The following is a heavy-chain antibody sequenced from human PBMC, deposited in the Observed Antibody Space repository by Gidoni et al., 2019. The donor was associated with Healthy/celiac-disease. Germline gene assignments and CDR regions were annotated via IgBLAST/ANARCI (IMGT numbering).Heavy chain of an antibody. Sequence: QLQLQESGPGLVKPSETLSLTCTVSGGSISSSSYYWGWIRQPPGKGLEWIGSIYYSGSTYYNPSLKSRVTISVDTSKNQFSLKLSSVTAADTAVYYCARHRGLVEYSSSGIQGSPAPDYWGQGTLVTVSS. CDR3: ARHRGLVEYSSSGIQGSPAPDY. CDR1: GGSISSSSYY. CDR2: IYYSGST. D-gene: IGHD6-6*01. J-gene: IGHJ4*02. V-gene: IGHV4-39*01.